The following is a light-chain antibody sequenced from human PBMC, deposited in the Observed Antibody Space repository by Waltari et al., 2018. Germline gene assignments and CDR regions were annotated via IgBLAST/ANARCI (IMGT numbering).Light chain of an antibody. CDR1: QGIGNN. V-gene: IGKV1-16*01. Sequence: DIQMTQSPSSLSASVGDTVTITCQASQGIGNNLNWYQQKPGKAPKLLIYRASSLQSGIPSRFSSSGSGTDFTPTISSLQPEDFATYYCQQGYSYPPWTFGQGTKVEIK. CDR2: RAS. CDR3: QQGYSYPPWT. J-gene: IGKJ1*01.